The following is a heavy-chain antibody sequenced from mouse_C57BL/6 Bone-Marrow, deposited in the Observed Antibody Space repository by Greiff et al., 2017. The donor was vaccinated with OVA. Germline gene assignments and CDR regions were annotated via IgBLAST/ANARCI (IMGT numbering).Heavy chain of an antibody. CDR1: GFTFSSYG. CDR2: ISSGDSYT. D-gene: IGHD2-4*01. J-gene: IGHJ2*01. CDR3: ARQRGLRRFDY. V-gene: IGHV5-6*01. Sequence: EVMLVESGGDLVKPGGSLKLSCAASGFTFSSYGMSWVRQTPDKRLEWVATISSGDSYTYYPDSVKGRFTISRDNAKKTLYQQMSSLKSEGTAMYYCARQRGLRRFDYWGQGTTLTVSS.